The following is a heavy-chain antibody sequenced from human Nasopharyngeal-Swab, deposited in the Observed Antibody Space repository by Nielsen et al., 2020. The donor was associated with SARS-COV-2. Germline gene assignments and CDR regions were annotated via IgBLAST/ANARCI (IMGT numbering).Heavy chain of an antibody. D-gene: IGHD1-26*01. Sequence: WIRQPPGKGLEWVAVIPYDGSNKYHADSVKGRFTISRDNSKNTLYLQMNSLRAEDTAVYYCARDRVSGSYVDYWGQGTLVTVSS. V-gene: IGHV3-30-3*01. J-gene: IGHJ4*02. CDR3: ARDRVSGSYVDY. CDR2: IPYDGSNK.